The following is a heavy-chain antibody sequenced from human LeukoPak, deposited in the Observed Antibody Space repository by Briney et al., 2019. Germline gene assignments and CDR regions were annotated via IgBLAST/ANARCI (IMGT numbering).Heavy chain of an antibody. Sequence: PGGSLRLSCAASGFTFSDYYMSWIRQAPGKGLEWVSYISSSGSTIYYADSVKGRFTISRDNAKNSLYLQMNSLRAEDTAVYYCARVPGSGSYSAAVYYYYGMDVWGQGTTVTVSS. V-gene: IGHV3-11*01. CDR2: ISSSGSTI. CDR3: ARVPGSGSYSAAVYYYYGMDV. D-gene: IGHD3-10*01. J-gene: IGHJ6*02. CDR1: GFTFSDYY.